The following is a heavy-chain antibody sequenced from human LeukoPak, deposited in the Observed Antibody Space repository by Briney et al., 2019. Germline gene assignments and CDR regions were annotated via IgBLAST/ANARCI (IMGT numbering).Heavy chain of an antibody. CDR3: ARQTGSGLFSLP. CDR2: VFYSGST. V-gene: IGHV4-39*01. D-gene: IGHD3-10*01. J-gene: IGHJ4*02. CDR1: GGSISNRAYY. Sequence: PSETLSLTCNVSGGSISNRAYYWAWIRQPPGKGLEWIGSVFYSGSTYYNASLKSRVTISVDTSKNQFSLKLSSVTAADTAVYYCARQTGSGLFSLPGGQGTLVTVSS.